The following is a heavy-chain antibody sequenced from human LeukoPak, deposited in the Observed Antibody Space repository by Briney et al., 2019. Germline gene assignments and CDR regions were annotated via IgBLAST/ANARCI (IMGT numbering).Heavy chain of an antibody. CDR3: TKDPNGDYVGAFDP. CDR2: ITGGHYPT. D-gene: IGHD4-17*01. V-gene: IGHV3-23*01. J-gene: IGHJ5*02. Sequence: PGGSLRLSCAASGFTFSSYEMNWVRQAPGKGLEWVSSITGGHYPTYNTDSVKGRFTISRDNSKNTLYLQMNSLRADDTAVYYCTKDPNGDYVGAFDPWGQGTLVTVSS. CDR1: GFTFSSYE.